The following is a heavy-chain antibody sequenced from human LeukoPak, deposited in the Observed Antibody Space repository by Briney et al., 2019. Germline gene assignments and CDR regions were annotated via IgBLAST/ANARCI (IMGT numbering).Heavy chain of an antibody. CDR3: ARDKGPARYCSSTSCYAVFDY. J-gene: IGHJ4*02. Sequence: ASVKVSCKASGATFSSYAISWVRQAPGQGLEWMGGIIPIFGTANYAQKFQGRVTITTDESTSTAYMELSSLRSEDTAVYYCARDKGPARYCSSTSCYAVFDYWGQGTLVTVSS. V-gene: IGHV1-69*05. CDR2: IIPIFGTA. D-gene: IGHD2-2*01. CDR1: GATFSSYA.